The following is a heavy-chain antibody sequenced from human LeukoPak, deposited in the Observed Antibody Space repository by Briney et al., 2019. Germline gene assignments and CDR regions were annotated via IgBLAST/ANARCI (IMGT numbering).Heavy chain of an antibody. Sequence: SETLSLTCAVYGGSFSGYYWSWIRQPPGKGLEWIGEINHSGSTNYNPSLKSRVTISVDTSKNQFSLKLSSVTAADTAVYYCARGRSSWYSEDTDYWGQGTLVTVSS. V-gene: IGHV4-34*01. J-gene: IGHJ4*02. CDR1: GGSFSGYY. CDR3: ARGRSSWYSEDTDY. CDR2: INHSGST. D-gene: IGHD6-13*01.